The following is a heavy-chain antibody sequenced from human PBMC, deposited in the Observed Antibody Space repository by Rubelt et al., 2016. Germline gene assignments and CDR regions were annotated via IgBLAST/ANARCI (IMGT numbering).Heavy chain of an antibody. J-gene: IGHJ6*03. CDR3: ARGLQDEPGYYYFYMDV. CDR1: GFTFSSYS. Sequence: EVQLVESGGGLVQPGGSLRLSCAASGFTFSSYSMDWVRQVPGKGLEWISYISGGMETIYYADSVRGRFTISRDNAKNSLYLQMDILRAGDTAVYYCARGLQDEPGYYYFYMDVWGKGTTVTVSS. CDR2: ISGGMETI. V-gene: IGHV3-48*04. D-gene: IGHD4-11*01.